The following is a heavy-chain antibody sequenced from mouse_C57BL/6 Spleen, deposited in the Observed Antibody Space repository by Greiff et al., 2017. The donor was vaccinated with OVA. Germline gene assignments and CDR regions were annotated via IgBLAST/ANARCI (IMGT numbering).Heavy chain of an antibody. D-gene: IGHD1-1*01. CDR1: GFTFTDYY. CDR3: ARSYYGSSSYYFDY. Sequence: EVQLQESGGGLVQPGGSLSLSCAASGFTFTDYYMSWVRQPPGKALEWLGFIRNKANGYTTEYSASVKGRFTISRDNSQSILYLQMNALRAEDSATYYCARSYYGSSSYYFDYWGQGTTLTVSS. J-gene: IGHJ2*01. CDR2: IRNKANGYTT. V-gene: IGHV7-3*01.